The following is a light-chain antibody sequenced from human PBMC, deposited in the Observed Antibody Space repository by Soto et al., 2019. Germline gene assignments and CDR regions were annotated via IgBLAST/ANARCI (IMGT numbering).Light chain of an antibody. Sequence: DIQMTQSPSTLSASVGDRITINCRASQSISSWLAWYQQRPGKAPKFLIYKASNLESGVPSRFSGSGSGTEFTLTISSLQPDDFATYYCQQYNSYPLTFGGGTKVDIK. J-gene: IGKJ4*01. CDR2: KAS. CDR3: QQYNSYPLT. V-gene: IGKV1-5*03. CDR1: QSISSW.